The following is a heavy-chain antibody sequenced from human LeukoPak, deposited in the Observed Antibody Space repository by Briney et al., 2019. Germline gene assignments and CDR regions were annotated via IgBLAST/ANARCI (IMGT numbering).Heavy chain of an antibody. Sequence: GGSLRLSCVASGFTFSSYSMNWVRQAPGKGLEWVANIKQDGSEKYYVDSVKGRFTISRDSAKNSLYLQMNSLRAEDTAVYYCARDQRSLRIGYYFDYWGQGTLVTVSS. D-gene: IGHD5/OR15-5a*01. CDR2: IKQDGSEK. J-gene: IGHJ4*02. CDR1: GFTFSSYS. V-gene: IGHV3-7*01. CDR3: ARDQRSLRIGYYFDY.